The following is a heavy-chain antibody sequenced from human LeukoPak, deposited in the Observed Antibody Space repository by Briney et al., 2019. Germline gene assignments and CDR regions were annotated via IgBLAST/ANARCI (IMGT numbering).Heavy chain of an antibody. D-gene: IGHD6-19*01. V-gene: IGHV3-74*01. CDR1: GFTFSSYW. CDR3: ARDGAVAGGYLLPFEYYYYYGMDV. Sequence: GGSLRLSCAASGFTFSSYWMHRVRQAPGKGLVWVSRINSDGSSTSYADSVKGRFTISRDNAKNTLYLQMNSLRAEDTAVYYCARDGAVAGGYLLPFEYYYYYGMDVWGQGTTVTVSS. J-gene: IGHJ6*02. CDR2: INSDGSST.